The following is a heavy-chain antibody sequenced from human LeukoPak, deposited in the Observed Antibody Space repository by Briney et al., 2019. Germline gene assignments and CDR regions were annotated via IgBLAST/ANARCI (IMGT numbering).Heavy chain of an antibody. CDR1: RGSFSGYY. V-gene: IGHV4-34*01. CDR2: IHHSGST. D-gene: IGHD3-22*01. Sequence: SETLSLTCAVYRGSFSGYYWSWIRQPPGKGLEWIGEIHHSGSTNYNPSLRSRVTISVDTSKNQFSLKLSSVTAADTAVYYCAREGDSSVYYDYWGRGTLVTVSS. CDR3: AREGDSSVYYDY. J-gene: IGHJ4*02.